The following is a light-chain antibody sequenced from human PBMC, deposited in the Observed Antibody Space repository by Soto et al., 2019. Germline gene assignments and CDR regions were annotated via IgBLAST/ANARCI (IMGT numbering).Light chain of an antibody. CDR2: SNN. CDR1: SSNIGSNT. J-gene: IGLJ2*01. CDR3: AAWDDSLNGVV. V-gene: IGLV1-44*01. Sequence: QSVLTQPPSASGTPGRRVTISCSGSSSNIGSNTVNWYQQLPGTAPKLLIYSNNQRPSGVPDRFSGPKSGTSASLAISGLQSEVESDYYCAAWDDSLNGVVFGGGTKLTVL.